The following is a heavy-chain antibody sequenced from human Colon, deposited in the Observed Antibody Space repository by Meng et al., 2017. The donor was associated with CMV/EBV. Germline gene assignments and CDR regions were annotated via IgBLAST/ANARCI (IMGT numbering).Heavy chain of an antibody. CDR2: IRFDGSNK. J-gene: IGHJ4*02. CDR1: GFTLSDYG. V-gene: IGHV3-30*02. CDR3: AKVFFPQCPNTACHNVDS. Sequence: GESLKISCAASGFTLSDYGMHWVRQAPGKGLEWVSFIRFDGSNKYFSESVKGRFTISKDDSKTTLFLEMNSLRAEDSAVYYCAKVFFPQCPNTACHNVDSWGQGTLVTVSS. D-gene: IGHD2-8*01.